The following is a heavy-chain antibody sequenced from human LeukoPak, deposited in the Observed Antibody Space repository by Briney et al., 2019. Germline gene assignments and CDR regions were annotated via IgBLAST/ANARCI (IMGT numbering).Heavy chain of an antibody. Sequence: GGSLRLSCAASGFTFTSFTMSWVRQTPGKRQEWVSSISGTGGNTYYADSVKGRFTISRDNSRNTLYLQMNSLRAEDTAVYYCAKDHGVAVTGMYYWGQGTLVTVSS. CDR2: ISGTGGNT. J-gene: IGHJ4*02. CDR3: AKDHGVAVTGMYY. V-gene: IGHV3-23*01. CDR1: GFTFTSFT. D-gene: IGHD6-19*01.